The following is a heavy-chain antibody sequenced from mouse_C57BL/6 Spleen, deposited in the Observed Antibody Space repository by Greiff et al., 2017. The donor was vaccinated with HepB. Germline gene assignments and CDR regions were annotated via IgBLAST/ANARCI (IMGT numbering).Heavy chain of an antibody. Sequence: QVQLQQSGAELVKPGASVKLSCKASGYTFTSYWMHWVKQRPGQGLEWIGMIHPNSGSTNYNEKFKSKATLTVDKSSSTAYMQISSLTSEDSAVYYCAREAYDYDGNYFDYWGQGTTLTVSS. V-gene: IGHV1-64*01. CDR1: GYTFTSYW. D-gene: IGHD2-4*01. J-gene: IGHJ2*01. CDR2: IHPNSGST. CDR3: AREAYDYDGNYFDY.